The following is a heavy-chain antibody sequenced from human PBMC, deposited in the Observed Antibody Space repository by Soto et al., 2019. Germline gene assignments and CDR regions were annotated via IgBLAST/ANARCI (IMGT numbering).Heavy chain of an antibody. CDR3: AKSGPTSYYDFWSGYYPVRYFDY. Sequence: LRLSCAASGFTFSSYAMSWVRQAPGKGLEWVSAISGSGGSTYYADSVKGRFTISRDNSKNTLYLQMNSLRAEDTAVYYCAKSGPTSYYDFWSGYYPVRYFDYWGQGTLVTVSS. J-gene: IGHJ4*02. CDR2: ISGSGGST. CDR1: GFTFSSYA. V-gene: IGHV3-23*01. D-gene: IGHD3-3*01.